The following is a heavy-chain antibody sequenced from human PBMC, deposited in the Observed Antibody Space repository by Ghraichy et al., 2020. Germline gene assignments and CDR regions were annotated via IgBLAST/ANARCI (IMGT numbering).Heavy chain of an antibody. Sequence: GGSLRLSCAASGFTVSSNYMSWVRQAPGKGLEWVSVIYSGGSTYYADSVKGRFTISRDNSKNTLYLQMNSLRAEDTAVYYCAREEWASSGYYYYYGMDVWGQGTTVTVSS. CDR2: IYSGGST. J-gene: IGHJ6*02. D-gene: IGHD3-22*01. CDR3: AREEWASSGYYYYYGMDV. V-gene: IGHV3-66*02. CDR1: GFTVSSNY.